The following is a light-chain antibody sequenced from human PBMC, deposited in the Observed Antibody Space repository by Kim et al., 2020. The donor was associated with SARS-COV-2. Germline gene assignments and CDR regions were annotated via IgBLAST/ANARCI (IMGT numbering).Light chain of an antibody. V-gene: IGLV7-46*01. CDR3: LLSYSGASFV. J-gene: IGLJ1*01. Sequence: QAVVTQEPSLTVSPGGTVTLTCGSTTGAVTSGHYPYWFQLMPGQAPRTLIYDTSNKHSWTPARFSGSLLGGKAALTLSGAQPEDEAEYYCLLSYSGASFVFGTGTKVTVL. CDR1: TGAVTSGHY. CDR2: DTS.